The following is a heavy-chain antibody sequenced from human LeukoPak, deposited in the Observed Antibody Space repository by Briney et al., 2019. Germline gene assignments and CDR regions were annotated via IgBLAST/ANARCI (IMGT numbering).Heavy chain of an antibody. CDR2: ILRSGGNT. CDR3: AKDAIGGDGYWEFDY. V-gene: IGHV3-23*01. D-gene: IGHD5-24*01. J-gene: IGHJ4*02. Sequence: GGSLRLSCAASGFTFSGYAMSWVRQAPGRGLEWVAGILRSGGNTYYADSVKGRFTISRDNSKNTLYLQVNSLRVEDTAVYYCAKDAIGGDGYWEFDYRGQGTLVTVSS. CDR1: GFTFSGYA.